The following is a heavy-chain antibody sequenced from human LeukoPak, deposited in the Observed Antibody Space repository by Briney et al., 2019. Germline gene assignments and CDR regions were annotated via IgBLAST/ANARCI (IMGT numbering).Heavy chain of an antibody. D-gene: IGHD6-13*01. J-gene: IGHJ4*02. Sequence: PGGSLRLSCAASGFTFSSSTMNWVRQAPGKGLEWVSSISGGSIYIYYADSVKGRFTISRDNGKNSLYLQMNSLRAEDTAVYYCAKGRIAAAGTDYWGQGTLVTVSS. CDR3: AKGRIAAAGTDY. CDR1: GFTFSSST. CDR2: ISGGSIYI. V-gene: IGHV3-21*04.